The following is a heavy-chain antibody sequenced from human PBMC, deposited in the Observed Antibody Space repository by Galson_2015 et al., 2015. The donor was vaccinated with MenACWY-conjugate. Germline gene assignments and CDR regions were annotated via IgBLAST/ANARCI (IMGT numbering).Heavy chain of an antibody. CDR2: INPCGGST. Sequence: SVKVSCKASGYTFNTYYMHWVRQAPGQGLEWVGIINPCGGSTTYAQKFQGRVTMTRDTSTSTVYMELSSLRSEDTAAYYCARGRGSYYYGMDVWGQGTTVTVSS. CDR1: GYTFNTYY. J-gene: IGHJ6*02. CDR3: ARGRGSYYYGMDV. D-gene: IGHD1-26*01. V-gene: IGHV1-46*02.